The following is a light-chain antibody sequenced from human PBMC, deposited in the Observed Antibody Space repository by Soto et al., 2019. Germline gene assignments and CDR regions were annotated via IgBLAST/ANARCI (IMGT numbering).Light chain of an antibody. CDR1: QSVRSTY. Sequence: EVLMMQSPATLSVSPGDRATLSCRASQSVRSTYLAWYQQKPGQAPRLLIFGVSNRAAGIPARFSGSGSGTEFTLTISSLQSEDFAVYYCQQYGDWPLTFGGGTKVDIK. J-gene: IGKJ4*01. CDR3: QQYGDWPLT. CDR2: GVS. V-gene: IGKV3-15*01.